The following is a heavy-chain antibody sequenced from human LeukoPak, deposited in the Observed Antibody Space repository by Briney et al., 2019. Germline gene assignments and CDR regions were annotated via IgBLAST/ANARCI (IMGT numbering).Heavy chain of an antibody. CDR1: GYTFTNYG. V-gene: IGHV1-18*01. CDR3: ARWGLVAPGTYNYYFMDV. D-gene: IGHD3/OR15-3a*01. J-gene: IGHJ6*03. CDR2: INAYNGDT. Sequence: ASVKVSCKASGYTFTNYGVSWVRQAPGQGLEWMGWINAYNGDTHYAQNLQGRLTMTTDTSTSMAFMELRSLRPDDTAVYFCARWGLVAPGTYNYYFMDVWGRGTTVTVSS.